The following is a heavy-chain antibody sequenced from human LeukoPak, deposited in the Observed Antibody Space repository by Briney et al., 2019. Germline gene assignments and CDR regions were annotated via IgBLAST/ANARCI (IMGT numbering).Heavy chain of an antibody. Sequence: GGSLRLSCAASGFAFSSYSMNWVRQAPGKGLEWLSYISSSSSIIYYADSVKGRFTISRDNAKNSLYLQMNSLRDEDTAVYYCARDGDSSGYYAAFDIWGQGTMVTVSS. CDR1: GFAFSSYS. CDR3: ARDGDSSGYYAAFDI. V-gene: IGHV3-48*02. CDR2: ISSSSSII. D-gene: IGHD3-22*01. J-gene: IGHJ3*02.